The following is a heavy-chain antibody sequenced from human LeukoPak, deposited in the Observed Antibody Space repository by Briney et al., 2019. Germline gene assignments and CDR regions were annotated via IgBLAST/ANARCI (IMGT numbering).Heavy chain of an antibody. V-gene: IGHV4-39*01. D-gene: IGHD3-10*01. Sequence: SETLSLTCTVSGGSISSSSYYWGWIRQPPGKGLEWIGSIYYSGSTYYNPSLKSRVTISADTSKNQFSLKLSSVTAADTAVYYCARLRKADYYGSGRYYMDVWGKGTTVTISS. CDR1: GGSISSSSYY. CDR3: ARLRKADYYGSGRYYMDV. CDR2: IYYSGST. J-gene: IGHJ6*03.